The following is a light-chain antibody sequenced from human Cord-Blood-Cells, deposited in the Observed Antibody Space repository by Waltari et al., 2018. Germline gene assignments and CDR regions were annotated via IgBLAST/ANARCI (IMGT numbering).Light chain of an antibody. CDR2: DVS. CDR1: SSDVGGYNY. J-gene: IGLJ2*01. V-gene: IGLV2-14*01. Sequence: QSALTQPASVSGSPGQSITISCTGTSSDVGGYNYVSWYQQHPGKAPKLMIYDVSNRPSGGANRFSGSKSGNTASLTISGLQAEDEADYYCSSYTSSSPDVVFGGGTKLTVL. CDR3: SSYTSSSPDVV.